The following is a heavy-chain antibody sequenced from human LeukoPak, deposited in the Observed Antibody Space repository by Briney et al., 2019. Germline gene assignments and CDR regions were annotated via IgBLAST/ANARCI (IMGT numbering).Heavy chain of an antibody. J-gene: IGHJ4*02. D-gene: IGHD3-3*01. CDR3: AKDSDFWSGSHIDY. CDR2: ISGSGGST. CDR1: GFAFSSYA. Sequence: GGSLRLSCAASGFAFSSYAMSWVRQAPGKGLEWVSAISGSGGSTYYADSVKGRFTISRDNSKNTLYLQMNSLRAEDTAVYYCAKDSDFWSGSHIDYWGQGTLVTVSS. V-gene: IGHV3-23*01.